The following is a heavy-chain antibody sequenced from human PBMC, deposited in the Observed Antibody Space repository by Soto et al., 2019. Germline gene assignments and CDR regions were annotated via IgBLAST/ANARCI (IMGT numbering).Heavy chain of an antibody. Sequence: ASVKVSCKVSGYTLTELSMHWVRQAPGKGLEWMGGFDPEDGETSYAQKFQGRVTMTSDTSTSTAYMKLSSLRSDDTAVYYCARDLFDFWSGYNTRSHLDPDAFDIWGQGTMVTVSS. CDR2: FDPEDGET. CDR3: ARDLFDFWSGYNTRSHLDPDAFDI. D-gene: IGHD3-3*01. J-gene: IGHJ3*02. V-gene: IGHV1-24*01. CDR1: GYTLTELS.